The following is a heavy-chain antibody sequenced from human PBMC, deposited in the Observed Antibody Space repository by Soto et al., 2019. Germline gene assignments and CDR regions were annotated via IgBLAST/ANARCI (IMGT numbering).Heavy chain of an antibody. CDR3: ARKGWTGGIDY. D-gene: IGHD7-27*01. CDR1: GGSISSNNW. J-gene: IGHJ4*02. CDR2: IYHSGST. V-gene: IGHV4-4*02. Sequence: QVQLQESGPGLVKPSGTLSLTCTVSGGSISSNNWWTWVRLPPGKGLEWVGEIYHSGSTNYNPSLKSRVTVSVDKSKNQFTLKLTSVTAADTAVYYCARKGWTGGIDYWGQGTLVTVSS.